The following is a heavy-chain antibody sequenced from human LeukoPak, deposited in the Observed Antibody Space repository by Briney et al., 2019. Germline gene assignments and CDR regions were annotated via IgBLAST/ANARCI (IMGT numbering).Heavy chain of an antibody. J-gene: IGHJ4*02. CDR1: GYTFTGYY. V-gene: IGHV1-2*02. Sequence: ASVKVSCKASGYTFTGYYMHWVRQAPGQGREWIGWVNPNGGATNYAERFQGRVTMTRDTSISTAYMELSRLRSDDTAVYYCARAAVTTLPYFDYWGQGTLVTVSS. CDR3: ARAAVTTLPYFDY. D-gene: IGHD4-17*01. CDR2: VNPNGGAT.